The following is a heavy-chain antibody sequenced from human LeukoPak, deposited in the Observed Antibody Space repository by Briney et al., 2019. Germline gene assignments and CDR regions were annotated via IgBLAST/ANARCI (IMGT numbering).Heavy chain of an antibody. V-gene: IGHV3-30-3*01. CDR3: ARTHSSGYPAVSPVQRGAVDY. J-gene: IGHJ4*02. CDR2: ISYDGSNK. D-gene: IGHD3-22*01. Sequence: GRSLRLSCAASGFTFSSYAMHWVRQAPGKGLEGVAVISYDGSNKYYADSVKGRFTISRDNSKNTLYLQMNSLRAEDTAVYYCARTHSSGYPAVSPVQRGAVDYWGQGTLVTVSS. CDR1: GFTFSSYA.